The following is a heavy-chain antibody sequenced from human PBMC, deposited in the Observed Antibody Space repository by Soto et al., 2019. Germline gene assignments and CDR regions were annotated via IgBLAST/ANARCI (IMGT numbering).Heavy chain of an antibody. V-gene: IGHV3-15*07. Sequence: GGSLRLSCAASGFTFTNAWMTWIRQVPGKGLEWVGRIQSKTDGATTDNAAHVKGRFTISRDTSENTLHLQMDSLRVEDTAVYYCARDDVLCDGGRCYGIPLDVWGKGTTVTVFS. D-gene: IGHD2-15*01. CDR1: GFTFTNAW. CDR3: ARDDVLCDGGRCYGIPLDV. CDR2: IQSKTDGATT. J-gene: IGHJ6*04.